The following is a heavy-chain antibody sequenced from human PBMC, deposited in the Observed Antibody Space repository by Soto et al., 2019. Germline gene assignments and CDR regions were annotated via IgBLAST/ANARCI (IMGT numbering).Heavy chain of an antibody. D-gene: IGHD3-10*01. CDR3: ARDLARVHSYAMDV. CDR1: GYTFTSYY. Sequence: ASVKVSCKASGYTFTSYYMHWVRQAPGQGLEWMGIINPSGGSTSYAQKFQGRVTMTRDTSTSTVYMELKRLRSDDRAIYYCARDLARVHSYAMDVWGQGTTVTVSS. V-gene: IGHV1-46*01. J-gene: IGHJ6*02. CDR2: INPSGGST.